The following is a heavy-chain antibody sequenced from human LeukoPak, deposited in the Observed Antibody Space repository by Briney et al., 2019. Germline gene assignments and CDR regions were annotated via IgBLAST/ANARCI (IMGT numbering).Heavy chain of an antibody. Sequence: SETLSLTCTVSGGYISSSSYYWGWIRQPPGKGLEWIGTIYYSGSTYYNPSLKSRVTISVDTSQNQFSLRLSSVTAADTAVYYCARDVDIVATVWFDPWGQGTLVTVSS. V-gene: IGHV4-39*02. CDR1: GGYISSSSYY. J-gene: IGHJ5*02. D-gene: IGHD5-12*01. CDR3: ARDVDIVATVWFDP. CDR2: IYYSGST.